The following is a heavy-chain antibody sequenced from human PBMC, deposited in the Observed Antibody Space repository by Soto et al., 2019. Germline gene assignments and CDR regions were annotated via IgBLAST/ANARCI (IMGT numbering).Heavy chain of an antibody. CDR2: ISGSGGST. CDR1: GFTFSSYA. J-gene: IGHJ4*02. V-gene: IGHV3-23*01. Sequence: EVQLLETGGDLVQPGGSLRLSCAASGFTFSSYAMSWVRQAPGKGLEWVSAISGSGGSTYYADSVKGRFTISRDNSKNTLYLQMNSLRAEDTAVYYCAKDKELTRYYFDYWGQGTLVTVSS. CDR3: AKDKELTRYYFDY. D-gene: IGHD3-10*01.